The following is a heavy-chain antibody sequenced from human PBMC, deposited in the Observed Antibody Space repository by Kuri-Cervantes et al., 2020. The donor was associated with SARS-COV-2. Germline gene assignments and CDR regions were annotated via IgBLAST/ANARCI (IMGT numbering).Heavy chain of an antibody. V-gene: IGHV4-61*02. D-gene: IGHD2-8*02. CDR2: FYSTERI. CDR3: ARGEGIVLVVYALAFDI. J-gene: IGHJ3*02. Sequence: SCTVSGASISNGSYYWSWSRQPAGKGLEWIGRFYSTERINYNLSLKSRVTISVDTSKNQFSLKLSSVSAADTAVYYCARGEGIVLVVYALAFDIWGQGTMVTVSS. CDR1: GASISNGSYY.